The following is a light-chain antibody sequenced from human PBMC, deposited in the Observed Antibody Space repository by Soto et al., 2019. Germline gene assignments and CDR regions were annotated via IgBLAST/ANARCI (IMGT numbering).Light chain of an antibody. Sequence: DVVVTQSPLSLPVTLGQPASISCRSSQSLVYSDGNTYLSWFHQRPGQSPRRLIYKVSNRDSGVPDRSSGSGSGTDFTLKISRVEAEDVGVYYCMQGTKWPGTFGQGTKVDIX. CDR2: KVS. J-gene: IGKJ2*01. CDR1: QSLVYSDGNTY. V-gene: IGKV2-30*01. CDR3: MQGTKWPGT.